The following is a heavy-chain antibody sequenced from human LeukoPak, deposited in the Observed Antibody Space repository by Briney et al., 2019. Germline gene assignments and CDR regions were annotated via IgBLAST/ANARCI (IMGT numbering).Heavy chain of an antibody. D-gene: IGHD5-18*01. J-gene: IGHJ4*02. CDR1: GGSISSSSYY. V-gene: IGHV4-39*01. Sequence: TSETLSLTCTVSGGSISSSSYYWGWIRQPPGKGLEWIGNIYYSGSTYYNPPLKSRVTISVDTSNNQFSLKLSSVTAADTAVYYCARRTYSYGPFFDYWGQGTLVTVSS. CDR2: IYYSGST. CDR3: ARRTYSYGPFFDY.